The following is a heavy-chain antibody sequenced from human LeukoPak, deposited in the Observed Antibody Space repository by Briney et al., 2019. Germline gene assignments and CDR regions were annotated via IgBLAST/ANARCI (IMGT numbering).Heavy chain of an antibody. J-gene: IGHJ4*02. CDR3: AKYGPSMTTVTMDFDY. D-gene: IGHD4-11*01. V-gene: IGHV3-23*01. CDR2: ISGSGGST. Sequence: PGGSLRLSCAASGFTFSSYAMSWVRQAPGKGLEWVSAISGSGGSTYYADSVKGRFTISRDNSKNTLYLQMNSLRAEDTAVYYCAKYGPSMTTVTMDFDYWGQGTLVTVSS. CDR1: GFTFSSYA.